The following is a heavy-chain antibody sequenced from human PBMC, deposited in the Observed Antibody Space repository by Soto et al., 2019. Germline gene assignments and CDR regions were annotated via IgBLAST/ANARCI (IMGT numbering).Heavy chain of an antibody. J-gene: IGHJ6*02. CDR2: ISSSSGST. Sequence: PGGSLRLSCAASGFTFSDYYMSWIRPAPGKGLEYISYISSSSGSTNYADSVKGRFTISRDNAKNSLYLQMSSLRAEDTAVYYCARDRGGYDRLYYYHGMDVWGQGTTVTV. D-gene: IGHD5-12*01. CDR3: ARDRGGYDRLYYYHGMDV. CDR1: GFTFSDYY. V-gene: IGHV3-11*06.